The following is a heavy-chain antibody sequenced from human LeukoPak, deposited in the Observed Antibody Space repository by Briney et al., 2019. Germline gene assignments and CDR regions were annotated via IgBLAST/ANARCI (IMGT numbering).Heavy chain of an antibody. V-gene: IGHV4-39*01. CDR3: ARVIIAVAVDY. CDR2: IYYRGIP. CDR1: GGSISSSSYY. Sequence: SETLSLTCTVSGGSISSSSYYWGWIRQPPGKGLEWHGNIYYRGIPYYHTSLTSRVTISVDTSKNQFSLKLSSVTAADTAVYYCARVIIAVAVDYWGHGTLVTASS. D-gene: IGHD6-19*01. J-gene: IGHJ4*01.